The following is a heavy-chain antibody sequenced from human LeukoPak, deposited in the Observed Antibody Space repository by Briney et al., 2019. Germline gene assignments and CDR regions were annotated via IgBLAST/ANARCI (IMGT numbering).Heavy chain of an antibody. J-gene: IGHJ4*02. V-gene: IGHV3-30*04. CDR2: MSFDVNNK. CDR1: GFTFSSYA. Sequence: PGRSLRLSCATSGFTFSSYAFHWVRQAPGKGLEWVATMSFDVNNKYYADSVRGRFTISRDNSKNTLYLQMNSLGAEDTAVYSCARGYCTSSSCYNDYWGQGTLVTVSS. D-gene: IGHD2-2*02. CDR3: ARGYCTSSSCYNDY.